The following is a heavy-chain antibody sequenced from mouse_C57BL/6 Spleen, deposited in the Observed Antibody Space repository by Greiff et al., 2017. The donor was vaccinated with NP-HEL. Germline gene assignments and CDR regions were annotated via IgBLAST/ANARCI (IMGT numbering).Heavy chain of an antibody. CDR2: IYPGSGST. D-gene: IGHD2-3*01. CDR1: GYTFTSYW. CDR3: ARRAGGSLYPFDY. Sequence: QVQLQQSGAELVKPGASVKMSCKASGYTFTSYWITWVKQRPGQGLEWIGDIYPGSGSTNYNEKFKSKATLTVDTSSSTAYMQLSSLTSEDSAVYYCARRAGGSLYPFDYWGQGTTLTVSS. J-gene: IGHJ2*01. V-gene: IGHV1-55*01.